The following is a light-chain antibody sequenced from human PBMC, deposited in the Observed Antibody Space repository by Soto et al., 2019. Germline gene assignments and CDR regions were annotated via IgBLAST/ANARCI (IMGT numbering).Light chain of an antibody. CDR2: EVS. CDR3: CSYGGSYV. CDR1: SSDVGSYNL. Sequence: QSVLTQPASVSGSPGQSITISCTRTSSDVGSYNLVSWYQQHPGKAPKVMLYEVSKRPSGVSNRFSGSKSGNTASLTISGLQAEDEADYYCCSYGGSYVFGTGTKVTVL. V-gene: IGLV2-23*02. J-gene: IGLJ1*01.